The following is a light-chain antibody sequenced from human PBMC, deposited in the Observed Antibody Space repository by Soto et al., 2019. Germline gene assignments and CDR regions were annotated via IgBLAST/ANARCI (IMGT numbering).Light chain of an antibody. V-gene: IGKV3-20*01. CDR1: QSVSRSY. Sequence: EIVLKQSPGTLSLSPGERATLSCRVSQSVSRSYLAWYQQKPGQAPRILIYDASSRVTGIPDRFSASASGTDFTLTISRLEPEDFAVYYCHQYGSSPQTFGQGTKVEMK. CDR3: HQYGSSPQT. CDR2: DAS. J-gene: IGKJ1*01.